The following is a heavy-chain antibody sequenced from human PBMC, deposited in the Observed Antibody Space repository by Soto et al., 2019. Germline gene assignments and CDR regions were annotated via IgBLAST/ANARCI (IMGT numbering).Heavy chain of an antibody. CDR2: IWYDGSNK. CDR3: AREPPHNWGLDY. CDR1: GFTFSSYG. Sequence: GGSLRLSCAASGFTFSSYGMHWVRQAPGKGLEWVAVIWYDGSNKYYADSVKGRFTISRDNSKNTLYLQMNSLRAEDTAVYYCAREPPHNWGLDYWGQGTLVTVSS. V-gene: IGHV3-33*01. D-gene: IGHD7-27*01. J-gene: IGHJ4*02.